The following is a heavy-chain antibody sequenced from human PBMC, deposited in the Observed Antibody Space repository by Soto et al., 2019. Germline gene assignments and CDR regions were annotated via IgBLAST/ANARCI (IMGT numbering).Heavy chain of an antibody. Sequence: GGSLRLSCTVAGFKFDKYAINWVRQAPGKGLEWVGLIRNQSYDETTQYAASVNGRLTVSRDNSYKIAYLQMDSLKTEDSALYYCTRAESPAGAYFFDSWGRGTLVTVSS. CDR2: IRNQSYDETT. J-gene: IGHJ4*02. V-gene: IGHV3-49*04. CDR1: GFKFDKYA. CDR3: TRAESPAGAYFFDS. D-gene: IGHD1-26*01.